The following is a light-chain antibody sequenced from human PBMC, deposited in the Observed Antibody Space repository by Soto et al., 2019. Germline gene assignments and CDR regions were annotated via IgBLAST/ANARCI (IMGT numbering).Light chain of an antibody. Sequence: EIVLTQSPGTLSLSPGERATISCRASESVIKYLAWYQQKPGQAPRLRVHGAYSRATGIPDRFSGSGSGTDFTLTINRLEPEDCAVYYCKQYSSSPPITFGQGTRLEIK. V-gene: IGKV3-20*01. CDR2: GAY. CDR1: ESVIKY. J-gene: IGKJ5*01. CDR3: KQYSSSPPIT.